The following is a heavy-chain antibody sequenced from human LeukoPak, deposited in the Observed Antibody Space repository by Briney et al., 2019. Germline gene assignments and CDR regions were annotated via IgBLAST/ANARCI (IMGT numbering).Heavy chain of an antibody. Sequence: PSETLSLTCTISGGSISSGDYYWNWIRQHPGKGLGWIGYIYYSGSTYYNPSLKSRVTVSVDTSKNQFSLKVSSVTAADTAVYYCARAPPRDYGRSNWYFDLWGRGTLVTVSS. D-gene: IGHD4-17*01. CDR2: IYYSGST. V-gene: IGHV4-31*03. CDR3: ARAPPRDYGRSNWYFDL. CDR1: GGSISSGDYY. J-gene: IGHJ2*01.